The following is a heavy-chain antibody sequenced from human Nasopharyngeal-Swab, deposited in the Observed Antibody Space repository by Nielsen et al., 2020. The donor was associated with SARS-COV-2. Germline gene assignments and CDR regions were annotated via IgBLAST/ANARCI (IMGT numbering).Heavy chain of an antibody. V-gene: IGHV4-31*02. Sequence: RQAPGKGLGWIGYIYYSGSTYYNPSLKSRVTISVDTPKNQFSLKLSSVTAADTAVYYCARGGAARPGFDYWGQGTLVTVSS. J-gene: IGHJ4*02. CDR2: IYYSGST. D-gene: IGHD6-6*01. CDR3: ARGGAARPGFDY.